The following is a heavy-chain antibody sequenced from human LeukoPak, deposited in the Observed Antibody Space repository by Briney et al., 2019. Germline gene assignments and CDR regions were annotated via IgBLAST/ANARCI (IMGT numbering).Heavy chain of an antibody. J-gene: IGHJ6*02. V-gene: IGHV1-8*01. CDR1: GYTFTSYD. CDR3: ARGPLLRFLEWLYYYYGMDV. CDR2: MNPNSGNT. Sequence: ASVKVSCKASGYTFTSYDINWVRQATGQGLEWMGWMNPNSGNTGYAQKFQGRVTKTRNTSISTAYMELSSLRSEDTAVYYCARGPLLRFLEWLYYYYGMDVWGQGTTVTVSS. D-gene: IGHD3-3*01.